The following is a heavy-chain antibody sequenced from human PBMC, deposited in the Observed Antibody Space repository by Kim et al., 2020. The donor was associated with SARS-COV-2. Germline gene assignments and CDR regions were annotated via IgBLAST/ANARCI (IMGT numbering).Heavy chain of an antibody. CDR2: ISANGVYK. D-gene: IGHD2-21*02. CDR3: ARDAVTASPDYFDY. J-gene: IGHJ4*02. V-gene: IGHV3-30-3*01. CDR1: GFTFSTFV. Sequence: GGSLRLSCAASGFTFSTFVMHWVRQAPGKGLEWVAVISANGVYKYYADSAKGRFTISRDNSKATLYLQIDSLRPEDTALYYCARDAVTASPDYFDYWGQG.